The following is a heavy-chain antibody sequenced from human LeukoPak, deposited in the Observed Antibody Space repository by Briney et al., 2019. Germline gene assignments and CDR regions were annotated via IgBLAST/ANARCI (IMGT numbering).Heavy chain of an antibody. D-gene: IGHD1-26*01. J-gene: IGHJ4*02. CDR3: ARVGATTDFDY. V-gene: IGHV1-2*04. CDR1: GYTFTGYY. CDR2: INPNSGGT. Sequence: LEASVEVSCKASGYTFTGYYMHWVRQAPGQGLEWMGWINPNSGGTNYAQKFQGWVTMTRDTSISTAYMELSRLRSDDTAVYYCARVGATTDFDYWGQGTLVTVSS.